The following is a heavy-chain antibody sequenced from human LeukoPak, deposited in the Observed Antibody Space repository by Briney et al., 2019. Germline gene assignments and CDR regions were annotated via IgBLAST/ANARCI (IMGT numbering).Heavy chain of an antibody. D-gene: IGHD6-19*01. CDR2: ISSRSTTI. V-gene: IGHV3-48*01. CDR1: GFTFSSYS. J-gene: IGHJ4*02. CDR3: ARGLGSAVLGPDY. Sequence: PGGSLRLSCAASGFTFSSYSMNWVRQAPGRGLEWVSYISSRSTTIYYADSVKGRFTISRDNAKNSLYLQMSSLRAEDTAVYYCARGLGSAVLGPDYCGQGALVTVSS.